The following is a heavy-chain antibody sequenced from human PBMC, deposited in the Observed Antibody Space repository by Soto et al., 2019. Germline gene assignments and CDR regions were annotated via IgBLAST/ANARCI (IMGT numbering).Heavy chain of an antibody. CDR1: GFTFSSYG. CDR3: AKVILPYYDIVTGLYYYYGMDV. V-gene: IGHV3-30*18. D-gene: IGHD3-9*01. J-gene: IGHJ6*02. CDR2: ISYDGSNK. Sequence: GGSLRLSCAASGFTFSSYGMHWVRQAPGKGLEWVAVISYDGSNKYYADSVKGRFTISRDNSKNTLYLQMNSLRAEDTAVYYCAKVILPYYDIVTGLYYYYGMDVWGQGTTVTVSS.